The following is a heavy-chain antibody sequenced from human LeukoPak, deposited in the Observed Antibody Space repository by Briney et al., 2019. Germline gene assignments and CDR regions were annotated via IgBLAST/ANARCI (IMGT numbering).Heavy chain of an antibody. D-gene: IGHD3-22*01. Sequence: PSETLSLTCTVSGGSISSFYWSWIRQPPGQGLEWIGYIYYSGSTNYNPSLKSRVTISVDTSKNQFSLKLSSVTAADTAVYYCARGDYYDDAFDIWGQGTMVTVSS. V-gene: IGHV4-59*01. J-gene: IGHJ3*02. CDR1: GGSISSFY. CDR3: ARGDYYDDAFDI. CDR2: IYYSGST.